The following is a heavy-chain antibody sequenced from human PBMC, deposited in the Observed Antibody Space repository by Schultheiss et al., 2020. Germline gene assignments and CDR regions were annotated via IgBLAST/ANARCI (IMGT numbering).Heavy chain of an antibody. V-gene: IGHV1-2*06. D-gene: IGHD4-17*01. CDR2: INPNSGGT. Sequence: ASVKVSCKASGYTFTGYYMHWVRQAPGQGLEWMGRINPNSGGTNYAQKFQGRVTMTRDTSISTAYMELSRLRSDDTAVYYCARATTVTTWVLEYYYYGMDVWGKGTTVTVS. J-gene: IGHJ6*04. CDR1: GYTFTGYY. CDR3: ARATTVTTWVLEYYYYGMDV.